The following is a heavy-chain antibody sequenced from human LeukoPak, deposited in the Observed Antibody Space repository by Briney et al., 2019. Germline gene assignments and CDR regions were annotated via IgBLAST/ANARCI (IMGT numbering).Heavy chain of an antibody. CDR2: IKQDGSEK. Sequence: GGSLRLSCAASGFTFSIFGMNWVRQAPGKGPEWVANIKQDGSEKYYVDSVKGRFTISRDNAKNSLYLQMNSLRAEDTAVYYCARDEIAAHVYWGQGTLVTVSS. V-gene: IGHV3-7*01. CDR1: GFTFSIFG. J-gene: IGHJ4*02. D-gene: IGHD6-6*01. CDR3: ARDEIAAHVY.